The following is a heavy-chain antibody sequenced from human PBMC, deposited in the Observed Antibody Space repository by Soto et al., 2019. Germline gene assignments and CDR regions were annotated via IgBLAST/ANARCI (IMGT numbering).Heavy chain of an antibody. Sequence: LQLEESGPGLVKPSETLSLTCTVSGASITGSRYYWGWIRQPPGKGLEWIGTIYHIGSPYYNPSLNSRLTMSVHTAKKQVSLRLTSVTAADTAVYYCVKTYGSMNWFDLWGQGTLVTVSS. CDR1: GASITGSRYY. CDR2: IYHIGSP. D-gene: IGHD3-10*01. J-gene: IGHJ5*02. CDR3: VKTYGSMNWFDL. V-gene: IGHV4-39*01.